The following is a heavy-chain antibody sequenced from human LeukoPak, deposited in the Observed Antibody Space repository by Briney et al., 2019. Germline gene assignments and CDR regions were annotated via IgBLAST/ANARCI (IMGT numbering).Heavy chain of an antibody. Sequence: GGSLRLSCAASGFTFSSYSMNWVRQAPGKGLEWVSSISSSSSYIHYADSVKGRFTISRDNAKNSLYLQMNSLRAEDTAVYYCARGRNWNYFDYWGQGTLVTVSS. J-gene: IGHJ4*02. CDR3: ARGRNWNYFDY. D-gene: IGHD1-1*01. CDR1: GFTFSSYS. CDR2: ISSSSSYI. V-gene: IGHV3-21*01.